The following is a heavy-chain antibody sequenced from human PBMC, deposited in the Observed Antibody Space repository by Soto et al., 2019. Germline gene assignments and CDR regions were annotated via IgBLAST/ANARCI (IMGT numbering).Heavy chain of an antibody. V-gene: IGHV3-23*01. CDR3: AKVAGYSYGYYFDY. CDR2: ISGSGGST. J-gene: IGHJ4*02. Sequence: QRLSCAASGFTFSSYAMSWVRQAPGKGLEWVSAISGSGGSTYYADSVKGRFTISRDNSKNTLYLQMNSLRAEDTAVYYCAKVAGYSYGYYFDYWGQGTLVTVSS. CDR1: GFTFSSYA. D-gene: IGHD5-18*01.